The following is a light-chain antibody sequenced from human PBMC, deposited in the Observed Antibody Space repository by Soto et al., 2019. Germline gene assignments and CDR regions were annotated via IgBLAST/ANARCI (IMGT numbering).Light chain of an antibody. V-gene: IGLV2-23*02. CDR1: SSDVGSYNL. Sequence: QSALTQPASVSGSPGQSITISCTGTSSDVGSYNLVSWYQQHPGKAPKLMIYEVSKRPSGVSNRFSGSKSGNTASLTITGLQAEDEADYYCQSYDSSRSGYVSGTGTKVTVL. J-gene: IGLJ1*01. CDR3: QSYDSSRSGYV. CDR2: EVS.